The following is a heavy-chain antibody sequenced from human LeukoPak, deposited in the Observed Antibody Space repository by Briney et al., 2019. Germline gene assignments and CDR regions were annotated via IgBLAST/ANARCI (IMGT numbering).Heavy chain of an antibody. CDR3: AKSRGMISTSCYNY. D-gene: IGHD2-2*02. CDR2: ITGSDDST. CDR1: GFTFSAYA. Sequence: PGGSLRLSCAASGFTFSAYAMNWVRQAPGKGLEWVSSITGSDDSTYYADSVKDRFTISRDDSKNTLFLQMNSLRAEDTAVYYCAKSRGMISTSCYNYWGQGTLVTVSS. J-gene: IGHJ4*02. V-gene: IGHV3-23*01.